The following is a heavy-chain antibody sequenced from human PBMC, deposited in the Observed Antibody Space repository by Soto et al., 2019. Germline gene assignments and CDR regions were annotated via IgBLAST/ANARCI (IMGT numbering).Heavy chain of an antibody. J-gene: IGHJ5*02. D-gene: IGHD1-26*01. Sequence: QMQLQASGPGLVKPSETLSLTCNVSGASVSHGYWSWIRQPPGKGLEWIGFMYFGGSINYNPSLTSRATMPVATSKTHSSMKLPSLTASDTAVYYCARSYYASTGVAVAPWGQGTLVTVPS. V-gene: IGHV4-59*02. CDR3: ARSYYASTGVAVAP. CDR1: GASVSHGY. CDR2: MYFGGSI.